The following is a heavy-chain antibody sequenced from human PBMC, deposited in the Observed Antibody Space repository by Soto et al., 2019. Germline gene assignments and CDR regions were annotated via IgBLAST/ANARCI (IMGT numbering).Heavy chain of an antibody. CDR3: ARDLAVYAIGDFDY. V-gene: IGHV4-61*01. J-gene: IGHJ4*02. CDR2: IHYTGST. Sequence: PSETLSLTCSVSGVSVSSDTYYWTWIRQPPGKGLEWIGYIHYTGSTNYNPFLKSRVTISVAMSKNQFSLKLTSVTAADTAVYYCARDLAVYAIGDFDYWGQGTLVTVSS. D-gene: IGHD2-8*01. CDR1: GVSVSSDTYY.